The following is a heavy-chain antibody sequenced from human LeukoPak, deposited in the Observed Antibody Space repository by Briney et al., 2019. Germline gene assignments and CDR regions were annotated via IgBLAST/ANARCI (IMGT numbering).Heavy chain of an antibody. V-gene: IGHV4-59*01. CDR2: IYYSGST. CDR3: ARNWGPYPYFDY. Sequence: PSETPSLTCAVYGGSFSGYYWSWIRQPPGKGLEWIGYIYYSGSTNYNPSLKSRVTISVDTSKNQFSLKLSSVTAADTAVYYCARNWGPYPYFDYRGQGTLVTVSS. J-gene: IGHJ4*02. D-gene: IGHD7-27*01. CDR1: GGSFSGYY.